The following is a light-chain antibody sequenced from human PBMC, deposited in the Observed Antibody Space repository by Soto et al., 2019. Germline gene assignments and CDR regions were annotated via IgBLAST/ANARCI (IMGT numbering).Light chain of an antibody. CDR2: EVN. CDR3: CSYAGSSTLYV. CDR1: SSDIGTDNL. Sequence: QSALTQPASVSGSPGQSITISCTGTSSDIGTDNLVSWYQQHPGKAPKLMIYEVNKRPSGVSDRFSGSKSGNTASLPISGLQAEDEADYYCCSYAGSSTLYVFGTGTKLTVL. J-gene: IGLJ1*01. V-gene: IGLV2-23*02.